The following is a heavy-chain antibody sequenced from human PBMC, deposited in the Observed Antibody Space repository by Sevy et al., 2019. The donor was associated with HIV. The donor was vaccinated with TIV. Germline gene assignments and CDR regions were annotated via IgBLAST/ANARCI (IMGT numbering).Heavy chain of an antibody. CDR1: GFAFSDYG. Sequence: GGSLRLSCVASGFAFSDYGMHWVRLAPGKGLEWVADRWYDGNNQDYADSVRGRFTISRDNSKNTLYLQLSSLRAEDTAVYYCARDPRIFGDYLLTYFDYWGQGVLVTVSS. CDR3: ARDPRIFGDYLLTYFDY. D-gene: IGHD4-17*01. J-gene: IGHJ4*02. V-gene: IGHV3-33*01. CDR2: RWYDGNNQ.